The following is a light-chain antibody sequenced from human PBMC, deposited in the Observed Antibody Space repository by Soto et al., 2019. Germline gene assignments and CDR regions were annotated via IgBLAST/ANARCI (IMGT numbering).Light chain of an antibody. V-gene: IGKV3-20*01. Sequence: EIVLTQSPGTLSLSPGERATLSCRASQSVSHNHLAWYQQKPGQAPRLLIYVASNRATAFPDRFSGSGSGTDFPLNISRLEPEDFAVYYCQDYGSSPYTFGQGTKLEIK. J-gene: IGKJ2*01. CDR3: QDYGSSPYT. CDR1: QSVSHNH. CDR2: VAS.